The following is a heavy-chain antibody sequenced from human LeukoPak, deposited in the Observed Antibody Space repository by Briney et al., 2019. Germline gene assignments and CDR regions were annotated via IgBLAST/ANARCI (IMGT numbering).Heavy chain of an antibody. D-gene: IGHD6-19*01. CDR1: GGSISSGGYY. CDR2: IYYSGST. CDR3: ARGDIAVAGTFGY. J-gene: IGHJ4*02. V-gene: IGHV4-31*03. Sequence: KSSETLSLTYTVSGGSISSGGYYWSWIRQHPGKGLEWIGYIYYSGSTYHNPSLKSRVTISVDTSKNQFSLKLSSVTAADTAVYYCARGDIAVAGTFGYWGQGTLVTVSS.